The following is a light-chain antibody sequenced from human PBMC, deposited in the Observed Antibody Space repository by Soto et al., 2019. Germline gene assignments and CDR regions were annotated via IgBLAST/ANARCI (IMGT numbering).Light chain of an antibody. CDR2: AAS. J-gene: IGKJ3*01. CDR1: QSISSY. V-gene: IGKV1-39*01. CDR3: QQSYSTPPVT. Sequence: DIQMTHSPSSLSASVGDRVTITWRASQSISSYLNWYQKKLGKAPKLLIYAASSVQRGVPSRFSGSGSGTDFTLPISSLQAEDFATYYCQQSYSTPPVTFGPGTKVDIK.